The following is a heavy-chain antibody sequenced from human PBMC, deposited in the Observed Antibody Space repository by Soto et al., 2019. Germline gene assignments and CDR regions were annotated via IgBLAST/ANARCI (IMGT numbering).Heavy chain of an antibody. J-gene: IGHJ5*01. V-gene: IGHV4-39*01. D-gene: IGHD2-21*01. CDR3: GRVVEGATRHTDFDS. CDR2: VYYSGGA. CDR1: GVSIHNSHSF. Sequence: QVHLQESGPGLVKPSETLSLTCAVSGVSIHNSHSFWGWIRQPPGKGLEFIAIVYYSGGAHYNPSFKSRVTISVDTATNQVSLRMSSVPAADTAVYFCGRVVEGATRHTDFDSWGQGTLVTVSS.